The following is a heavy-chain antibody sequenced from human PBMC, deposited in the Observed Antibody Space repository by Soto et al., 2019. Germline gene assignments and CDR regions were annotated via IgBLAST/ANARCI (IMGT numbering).Heavy chain of an antibody. CDR2: INPNSGGT. J-gene: IGHJ4*02. CDR1: GDTFTGYY. V-gene: IGHV1-2*04. D-gene: IGHD5-18*01. Sequence: ASVKVSCKASGDTFTGYYMHWVRQAPGQGLEWMGWINPNSGGTNYAQKFQGWVTMTRDTSISTAYMELSRLRSDDTAVYYCAREADTARAYFDYWGQGTLVTVSS. CDR3: AREADTARAYFDY.